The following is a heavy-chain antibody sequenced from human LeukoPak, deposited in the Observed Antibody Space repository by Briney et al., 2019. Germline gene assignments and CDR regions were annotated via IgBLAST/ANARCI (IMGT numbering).Heavy chain of an antibody. V-gene: IGHV1-69*04. J-gene: IGHJ4*02. D-gene: IGHD3-22*01. Sequence: SVKVSCKASGGTFSSYAIRWVRQAPGQGLEWMGMIIPIFGIANYAQKFQGRVTITADKSTSTAYLELSRLSSEDTPVYYCARGLGYYDSSGYFDYGGRGTLVTVSS. CDR2: IIPIFGIA. CDR3: ARGLGYYDSSGYFDY. CDR1: GGTFSSYA.